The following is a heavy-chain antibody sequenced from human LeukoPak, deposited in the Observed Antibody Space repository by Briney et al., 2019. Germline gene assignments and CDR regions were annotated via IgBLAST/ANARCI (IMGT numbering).Heavy chain of an antibody. CDR1: GGSISSSSYY. CDR3: ARSPMVRGVIVLFYFDY. J-gene: IGHJ4*02. Sequence: PSETLSLTCTVSGGSISSSSYYWGWIRQPPGEGLEWIGSINYSGSTYKNPSLKSRVTTSVDTSKNQFSLKLSSVTAADTAVYYCARSPMVRGVIVLFYFDYWGQGTLVTVSS. D-gene: IGHD3-10*01. CDR2: INYSGST. V-gene: IGHV4-39*01.